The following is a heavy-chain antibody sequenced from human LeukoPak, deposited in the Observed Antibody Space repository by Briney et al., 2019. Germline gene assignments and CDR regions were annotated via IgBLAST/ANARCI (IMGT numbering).Heavy chain of an antibody. J-gene: IGHJ4*02. CDR3: ASLNYGSGSYYNEGDY. V-gene: IGHV1-2*06. Sequence: ASVKVSCKASGYTFTGYYMHWVRQAPGQGLEWMGRINPNSGGTNYAQKFQGRVTMTRDTSISTAYMELSRLRSDDTAVYYCASLNYGSGSYYNEGDYWGQGTLVTVS. D-gene: IGHD3-10*01. CDR1: GYTFTGYY. CDR2: INPNSGGT.